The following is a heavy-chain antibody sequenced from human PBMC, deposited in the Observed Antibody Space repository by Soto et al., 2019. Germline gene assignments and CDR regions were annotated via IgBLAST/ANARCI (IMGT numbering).Heavy chain of an antibody. D-gene: IGHD2-8*01. Sequence: SSETLSLTYAVYGGSFSGYYWSWIRQPPGKGLEWIGEINHSGSTNYNPSLKSRVTISVDTSKNQFSLKLSSVTAADTAVYYCARTYCTNGVLLYYYYYYMDVWGKGTTVTVSS. CDR3: ARTYCTNGVLLYYYYYYMDV. CDR2: INHSGST. J-gene: IGHJ6*03. CDR1: GGSFSGYY. V-gene: IGHV4-34*01.